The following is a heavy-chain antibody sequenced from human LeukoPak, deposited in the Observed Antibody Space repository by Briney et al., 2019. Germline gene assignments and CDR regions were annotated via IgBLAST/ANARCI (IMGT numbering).Heavy chain of an antibody. Sequence: SETLSLTCAVSGGSISSGGYSWTWIRQPPGKGLEWVGYIYHSGSTYYNPSLKSRVTISVDRSKNQFSLKLTSVTAADTAVYYCARQGYSYADDYWGQGTLVTVSS. J-gene: IGHJ4*02. D-gene: IGHD5-18*01. CDR2: IYHSGST. V-gene: IGHV4-30-2*01. CDR1: GGSISSGGYS. CDR3: ARQGYSYADDY.